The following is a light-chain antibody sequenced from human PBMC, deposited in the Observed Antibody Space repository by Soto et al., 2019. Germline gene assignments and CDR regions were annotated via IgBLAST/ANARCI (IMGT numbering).Light chain of an antibody. CDR1: QGVGTW. J-gene: IGKJ4*01. Sequence: DIQMTQSPSSVSASVGDRVTITCRASQGVGTWLAWYQQKPGEAPRFLIYTASTLHSGVPSRFSGSGSGTDFTLTITRLQPEDFATYYCQQGDSFPLTFGGGTKVEIK. CDR3: QQGDSFPLT. CDR2: TAS. V-gene: IGKV1-12*01.